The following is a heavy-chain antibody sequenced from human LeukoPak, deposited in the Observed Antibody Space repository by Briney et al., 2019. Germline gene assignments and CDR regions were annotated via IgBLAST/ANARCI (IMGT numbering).Heavy chain of an antibody. V-gene: IGHV1-69*04. J-gene: IGHJ6*02. Sequence: ASVKVSCKASGYTFTDFVISWVRQAPGQGLEWMGRIIPILGIANYAQKFQGRVTITADKSTSTAYMELSSLRSEDTAVYYCARDRAVVPPAYYGMDVWGQGTTVTVSS. D-gene: IGHD3-22*01. CDR1: GYTFTDFV. CDR2: IIPILGIA. CDR3: ARDRAVVPPAYYGMDV.